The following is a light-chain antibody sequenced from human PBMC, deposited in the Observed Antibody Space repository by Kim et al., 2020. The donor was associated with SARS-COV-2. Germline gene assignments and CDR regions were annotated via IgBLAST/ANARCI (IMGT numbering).Light chain of an antibody. V-gene: IGLV1-47*01. Sequence: ELTQPPSASGTPGQRVTISCSGSSSNIGSNYIYWYQQLPGTAPKLLIYRNNQRPSGVPDRFSGSKSGTSASLAISGLRSEDEADYYCAAWDDSLSGVVFGGGTQLTVL. CDR3: AAWDDSLSGVV. CDR1: SSNIGSNY. J-gene: IGLJ2*01. CDR2: RNN.